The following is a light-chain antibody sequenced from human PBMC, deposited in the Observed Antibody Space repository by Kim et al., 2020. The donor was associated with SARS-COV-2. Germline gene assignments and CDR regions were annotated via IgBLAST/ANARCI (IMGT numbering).Light chain of an antibody. CDR2: AAT. J-gene: IGKJ5*01. V-gene: IGKV1-39*01. CDR3: QQSYNIPIT. CDR1: QSIDNH. Sequence: DIQMTQSPSSLSASVGDRVTITCRARQSIDNHLAWYQQRPGRAPTLLLYAATTLHAGVSSRFSGSGSGTDFTLTVTSVQPDDFATYYCQQSYNIPITFGQGTRLEIK.